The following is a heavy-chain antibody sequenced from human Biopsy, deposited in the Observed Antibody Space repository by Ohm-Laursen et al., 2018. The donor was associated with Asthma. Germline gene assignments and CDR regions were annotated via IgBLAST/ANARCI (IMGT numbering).Heavy chain of an antibody. CDR2: IYHRGNT. CDR1: GGAIRTSGYY. D-gene: IGHD3-3*01. V-gene: IGHV4-31*03. J-gene: IGHJ6*02. Sequence: PSETLSLTCSVSGGAIRTSGYYWTWVRQRPGKGLEWIGNIYHRGNTKYNPSLKSRLSFSVDTSKNQFSLKLSSVTAADTAIYFCARDYYDFWNRSVYTYFGMDVWGRGTTVVVSS. CDR3: ARDYYDFWNRSVYTYFGMDV.